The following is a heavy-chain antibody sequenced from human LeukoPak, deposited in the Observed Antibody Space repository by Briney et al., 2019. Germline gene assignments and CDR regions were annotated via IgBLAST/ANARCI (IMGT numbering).Heavy chain of an antibody. V-gene: IGHV6-1*01. D-gene: IGHD1-20*01. Sequence: SQTLSLTCAISGDSVSSTGGSWNWIRQSPWRGLEWLGRTYYRSKRSNDYAVSVKGRITVNPDTSKNQFSLQLDSVTPEDTAVYYCTSGYNWNYFEYWGQGALVTVSS. CDR2: TYYRSKRSN. CDR3: TSGYNWNYFEY. CDR1: GDSVSSTGGS. J-gene: IGHJ4*02.